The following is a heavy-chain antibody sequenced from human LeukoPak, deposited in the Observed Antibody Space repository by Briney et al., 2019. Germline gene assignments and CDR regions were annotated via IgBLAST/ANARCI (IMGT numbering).Heavy chain of an antibody. Sequence: PGGSLRLSCAASGFTVSSNYMSWVRQAPGKGLEWVSVIYIGGTTYYADSVQGRFTISRDNSKNTLYLQMNSLRDEDTAVYYCERGDGYNFFDYWGQGTLVTVSS. CDR1: GFTVSSNY. J-gene: IGHJ4*02. D-gene: IGHD5-24*01. CDR3: ERGDGYNFFDY. CDR2: IYIGGTT. V-gene: IGHV3-53*01.